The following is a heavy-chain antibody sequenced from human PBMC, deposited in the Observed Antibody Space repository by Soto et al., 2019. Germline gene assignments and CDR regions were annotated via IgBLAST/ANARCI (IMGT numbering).Heavy chain of an antibody. CDR1: GGTFSSYA. V-gene: IGHV1-69*01. Sequence: QVQLVQSGAEVKKPGSSVKVSCKASGGTFSSYAISWVRQAPGQGLEWMGGIIPIFGTANYAQKFQGRVTIPADESTSTAYMELSSLRSEDTAVYYCARDAGRYCSSTSCYKGPLGYWGQGTLVTVSS. J-gene: IGHJ4*02. D-gene: IGHD2-2*02. CDR2: IIPIFGTA. CDR3: ARDAGRYCSSTSCYKGPLGY.